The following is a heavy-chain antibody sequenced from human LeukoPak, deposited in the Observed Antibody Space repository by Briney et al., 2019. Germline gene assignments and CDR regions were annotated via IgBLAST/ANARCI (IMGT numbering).Heavy chain of an antibody. Sequence: GGSLRLSCAASGFTFSSYGMHWVRQAPGKGLEWVAVISYDGSNKYYADSVKGRFTISRDNSKNALYLQMNSLRAEDTAVYYCASLDVWGQGTTVTVSS. CDR2: ISYDGSNK. J-gene: IGHJ6*02. CDR1: GFTFSSYG. V-gene: IGHV3-30*03. CDR3: ASLDV.